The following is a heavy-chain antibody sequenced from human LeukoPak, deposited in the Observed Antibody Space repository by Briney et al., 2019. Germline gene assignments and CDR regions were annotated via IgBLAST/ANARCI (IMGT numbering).Heavy chain of an antibody. CDR3: ASGRGIVGAPYALGY. D-gene: IGHD1-26*01. Sequence: SETLCLTCTVSGYSFSSGYYCGWIRQPPAQLLEWFGSIYHSGSTYYNPSLKSRVTISVDTSKNQFSLKLSSVTAADTAVYYCASGRGIVGAPYALGYWGQGTLVTVSS. CDR2: IYHSGST. CDR1: GYSFSSGYY. V-gene: IGHV4-38-2*02. J-gene: IGHJ4*02.